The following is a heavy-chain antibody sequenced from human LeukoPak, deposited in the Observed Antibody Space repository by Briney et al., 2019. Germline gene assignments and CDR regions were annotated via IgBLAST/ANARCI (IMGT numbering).Heavy chain of an antibody. CDR1: GGSISSYY. CDR3: ARRSPHDYGGMDV. Sequence: AETLSLTCTVSGGSISSYYWSWIRQPPGKGLEWIGYIYYSGSTNYNPSLKSRVTISVDTSKNQFSLKLSSVTAADTAVYYCARRSPHDYGGMDVWGQAPPATVSS. D-gene: IGHD4-17*01. CDR2: IYYSGST. V-gene: IGHV4-59*12. J-gene: IGHJ6*02.